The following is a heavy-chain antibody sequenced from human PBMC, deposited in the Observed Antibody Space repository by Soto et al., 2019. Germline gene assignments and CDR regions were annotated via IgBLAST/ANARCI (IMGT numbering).Heavy chain of an antibody. D-gene: IGHD3-3*01. CDR1: GYTFTSYG. V-gene: IGHV1-8*01. Sequence: ASVKVSCKTSGYTFTSYGIHWVRQAGGHRPEWLGRIHPNSGNTGYAQKFQGRVTMTRNNSISTAYMELSSLRSEDTAVYYCARAVGVFGTIFGVVPRSYYYYMDVWGKGTTVTVS. CDR2: IHPNSGNT. J-gene: IGHJ6*03. CDR3: ARAVGVFGTIFGVVPRSYYYYMDV.